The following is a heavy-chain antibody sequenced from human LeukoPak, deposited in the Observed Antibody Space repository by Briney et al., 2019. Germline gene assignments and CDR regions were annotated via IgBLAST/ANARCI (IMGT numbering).Heavy chain of an antibody. J-gene: IGHJ3*02. D-gene: IGHD4-11*01. CDR1: GFTFSSYA. V-gene: IGHV3-30-3*01. CDR2: MSYDGSNK. Sequence: GGSLRLSCAASGFTFSSYAMHWVRQAPGKGLEWVAVMSYDGSNKYYADSVKGRFTISRDNSKNTLYLQMNSLRAEDTAVYYCARDDYSNYVQAFDIWGQGTMVTVSS. CDR3: ARDDYSNYVQAFDI.